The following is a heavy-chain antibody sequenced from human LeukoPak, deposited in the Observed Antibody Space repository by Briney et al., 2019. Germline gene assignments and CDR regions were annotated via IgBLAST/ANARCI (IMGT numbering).Heavy chain of an antibody. D-gene: IGHD2-15*01. J-gene: IGHJ4*02. Sequence: GASVKVSCKASGYTFTSYGISWVRRAPGQGLEWMGWMNPNSGNTNYAQRLQGRVTMTTDTSTSTAYMELRSLTSDDTAVYYCARVPSGGPFDYWGQGTLVTVSS. CDR3: ARVPSGGPFDY. CDR2: MNPNSGNT. CDR1: GYTFTSYG. V-gene: IGHV1-18*01.